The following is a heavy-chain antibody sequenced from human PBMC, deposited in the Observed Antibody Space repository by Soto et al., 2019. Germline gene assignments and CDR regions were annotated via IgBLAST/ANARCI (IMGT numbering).Heavy chain of an antibody. Sequence: ASVKVSCKASGYTFTSYYMHWVRQAPGQGLEWMGIINPSAGSTTYAQKFQGRVTMTRDTSTSTVYMELSSLRSEDTAVYYCAKDWLYYGSGSYYVDYWGQGTLVTVPS. J-gene: IGHJ4*02. CDR3: AKDWLYYGSGSYYVDY. CDR2: INPSAGST. D-gene: IGHD3-10*01. V-gene: IGHV1-46*03. CDR1: GYTFTSYY.